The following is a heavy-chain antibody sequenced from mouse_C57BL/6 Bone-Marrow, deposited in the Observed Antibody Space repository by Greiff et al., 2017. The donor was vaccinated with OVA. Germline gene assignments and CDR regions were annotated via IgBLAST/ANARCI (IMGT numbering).Heavy chain of an antibody. CDR2: INPSSGYT. D-gene: IGHD3-2*01. CDR1: GYTFTSYT. Sequence: QVQLKQSGADLARPGASVKMSCKASGYTFTSYTMHWVKQRPGQGLEWIGYINPSSGYTKYNQKFKDKATLTADKSSSTAYMQLSSLTSEDSAVYYCARGDRYFDVWGTGTTVTVSS. CDR3: ARGDRYFDV. V-gene: IGHV1-4*01. J-gene: IGHJ1*03.